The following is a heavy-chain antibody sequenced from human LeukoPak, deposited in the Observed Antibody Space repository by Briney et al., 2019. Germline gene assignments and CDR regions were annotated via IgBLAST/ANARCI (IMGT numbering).Heavy chain of an antibody. J-gene: IGHJ4*02. D-gene: IGHD3-9*01. Sequence: TSETLSLTCTVSSGSISSGDYYWSWIRQPPGKGLEWIAYIYYSGSTYYNPSLKSRVTISLDTSKNQFSLKLRSVSAADTGVYYCARAYYDIFNGYYYFDSWGQGTLVTVSS. CDR2: IYYSGST. V-gene: IGHV4-30-4*01. CDR1: SGSISSGDYY. CDR3: ARAYYDIFNGYYYFDS.